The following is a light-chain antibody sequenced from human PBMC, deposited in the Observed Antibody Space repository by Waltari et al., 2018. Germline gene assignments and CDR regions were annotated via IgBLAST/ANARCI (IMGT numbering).Light chain of an antibody. CDR2: SAS. V-gene: IGKV3-15*01. CDR1: RSVGSS. Sequence: ETAMTQSPATLSVSPGARVTVSWRASRSVGSSLAWYQQSPSQPPRLLIHSASTGATGLPARFSGSGSGTDFTLTISSLQSEDFAVYYCQQYYNWPYTFGQGTKVEIK. J-gene: IGKJ2*01. CDR3: QQYYNWPYT.